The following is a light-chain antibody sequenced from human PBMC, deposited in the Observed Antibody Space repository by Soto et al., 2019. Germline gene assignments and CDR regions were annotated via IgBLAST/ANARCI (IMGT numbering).Light chain of an antibody. Sequence: DIQMTQSPSSLSASVGDRVTITCRASQGISNYLAWYQQKPGKVPKLLIYAASTLQSGVPSRFSGSGSGTDFTLTISSLQPEDVATYYCQKYNSAPPGGTSGPGTKVDIK. CDR3: QKYNSAPPGGT. J-gene: IGKJ3*01. V-gene: IGKV1-27*01. CDR1: QGISNY. CDR2: AAS.